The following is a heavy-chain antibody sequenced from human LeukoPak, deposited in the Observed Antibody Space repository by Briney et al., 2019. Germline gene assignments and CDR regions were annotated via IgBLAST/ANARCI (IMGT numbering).Heavy chain of an antibody. CDR2: INTNTGNP. Sequence: GASVNVSCKASGYTFTSYAMNWVRQAPGQGLEWMGWINTNTGNPTHARGFTGRFVFSLDTSVSTAYLQISSLKAEDTAVYYCARDVFSGSKPFDPWGQGTLVTVSS. CDR1: GYTFTSYA. V-gene: IGHV7-4-1*02. J-gene: IGHJ5*02. CDR3: ARDVFSGSKPFDP. D-gene: IGHD3-9*01.